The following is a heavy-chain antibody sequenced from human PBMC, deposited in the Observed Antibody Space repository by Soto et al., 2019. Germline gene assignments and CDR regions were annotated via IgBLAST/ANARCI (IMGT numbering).Heavy chain of an antibody. CDR1: GFTFSSYG. Sequence: PGGSLRLSCAASGFTFSSYGMHWVRQAPGKGLEWVAVIWYDGSNKYYADSVKGRFTISRDNSKNTLYLQMNSLRAEDTAVYYCARAPEPQWLVVSGPGYWGQGTLVTVSS. V-gene: IGHV3-33*01. D-gene: IGHD6-19*01. J-gene: IGHJ4*02. CDR2: IWYDGSNK. CDR3: ARAPEPQWLVVSGPGY.